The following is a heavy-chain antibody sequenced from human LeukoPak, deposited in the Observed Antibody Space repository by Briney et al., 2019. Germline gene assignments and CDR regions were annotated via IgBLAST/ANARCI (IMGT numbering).Heavy chain of an antibody. CDR2: VNTDGSDT. V-gene: IGHV3-74*01. J-gene: IGHJ5*01. Sequence: GGSLRLSCAASGFTFDDYAMHWVRQAPGKGLVWVSRVNTDGSDTGYADSVKGRFTISRDNAKNTLYLQMNRLRAEDTAVYYCARDGTTSTWVAYNWFDSWGQGTLVTVSS. D-gene: IGHD1-7*01. CDR3: ARDGTTSTWVAYNWFDS. CDR1: GFTFDDYA.